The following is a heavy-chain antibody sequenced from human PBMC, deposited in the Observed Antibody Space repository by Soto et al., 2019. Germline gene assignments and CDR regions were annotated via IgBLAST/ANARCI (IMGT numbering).Heavy chain of an antibody. CDR1: GFTFSSYA. CDR2: ISGSVGST. J-gene: IGHJ4*02. Sequence: EVQLLESGGGLVQPGGSLRLSCAASGFTFSSYAMNWVRQAPGKGLEWVSAISGSVGSTYYADSVKGRFTISRDNSRNTVYLQMNGLRAEDTAVYYCAKDPLRGSDKLDWGQGTLVTVSS. V-gene: IGHV3-23*01. D-gene: IGHD3-3*01. CDR3: AKDPLRGSDKLD.